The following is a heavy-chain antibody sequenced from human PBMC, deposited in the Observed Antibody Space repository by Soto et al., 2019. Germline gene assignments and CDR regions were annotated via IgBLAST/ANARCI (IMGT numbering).Heavy chain of an antibody. Sequence: ASVKVSCKASGYTFTSYGISWVRQAPGQGLEWMGWISAYNGNTNYAQKLQGRVTMTTDTSTSTAYMELRSLRSDDTAVYYCARYITMVRGVITKPHYYYGMDVWGQGTTVTVSS. D-gene: IGHD3-10*01. V-gene: IGHV1-18*01. J-gene: IGHJ6*02. CDR3: ARYITMVRGVITKPHYYYGMDV. CDR2: ISAYNGNT. CDR1: GYTFTSYG.